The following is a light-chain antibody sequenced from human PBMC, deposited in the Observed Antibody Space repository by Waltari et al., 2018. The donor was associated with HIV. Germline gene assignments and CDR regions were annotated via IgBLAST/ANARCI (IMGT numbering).Light chain of an antibody. CDR3: SSYTISSTLV. V-gene: IGLV2-14*01. Sequence: QSALTQPASVSGSPGQSITLSCTGTSSDVGGYNYVSWYQQHPGKAPKLMIYDVNNRPSGVANRFFGSKYGSTASLTISGLQAEDESDYYCSSYTISSTLVFGGGTKLTVL. CDR2: DVN. CDR1: SSDVGGYNY. J-gene: IGLJ2*01.